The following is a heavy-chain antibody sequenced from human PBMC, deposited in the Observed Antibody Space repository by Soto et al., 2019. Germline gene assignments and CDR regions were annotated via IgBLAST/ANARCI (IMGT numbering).Heavy chain of an antibody. Sequence: GGSMRLSCSVFGFTFSSYAMHWVRQAPGKGLQYVSSMSNNGGSTYYADSVKGRFTISRDNSKNTLYLQMSSLRVEDTAVYYCVKDRYIDDWGQGTLVTVTS. CDR3: VKDRYIDD. J-gene: IGHJ4*02. CDR2: MSNNGGST. CDR1: GFTFSSYA. V-gene: IGHV3-64D*06.